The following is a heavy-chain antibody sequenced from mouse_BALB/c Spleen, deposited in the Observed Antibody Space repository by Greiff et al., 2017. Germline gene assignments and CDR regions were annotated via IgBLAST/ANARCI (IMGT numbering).Heavy chain of an antibody. Sequence: EVKLVESGGGLVQPGGSLKLSCAASGFTFSSYGMSWVRQTPDKRLELVATINSNGGSTYYPDSVKGRFTISRDNAKNTLYLQMSSLKSEDTAMYYCARARDGYHYYAMDYWGQGTSVTVSS. J-gene: IGHJ4*01. CDR3: ARARDGYHYYAMDY. CDR2: INSNGGST. D-gene: IGHD2-3*01. V-gene: IGHV5-6-3*01. CDR1: GFTFSSYG.